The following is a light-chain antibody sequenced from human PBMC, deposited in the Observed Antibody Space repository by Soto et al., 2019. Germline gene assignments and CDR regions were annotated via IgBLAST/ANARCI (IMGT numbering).Light chain of an antibody. V-gene: IGKV3-15*01. Sequence: EIVMTQSPATLSVSQGERATLSCSASQVIKNNLAWYQQRPGQAPRLLFYAASTRATGLPARFSGSGSGTEFTLTISSLQAEDFAIYSCQKYERWPLTFGPGTKVDVK. CDR2: AAS. J-gene: IGKJ3*01. CDR3: QKYERWPLT. CDR1: QVIKNN.